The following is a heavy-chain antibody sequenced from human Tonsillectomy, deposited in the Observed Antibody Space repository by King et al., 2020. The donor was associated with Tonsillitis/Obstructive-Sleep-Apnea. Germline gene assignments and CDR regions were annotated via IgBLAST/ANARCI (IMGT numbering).Heavy chain of an antibody. CDR3: ARVRSGSGLGKDYFDY. D-gene: IGHD3-3*01. Sequence: QLQESGPGLVKPSETLSLTCTVSGGSISSYYWSWIRQPPGKGLEWIGYIYYSGSTNYNPSLKSRVTISVDTSKNQFFLKLSSVTAADTAVCYCARVRSGSGLGKDYFDYWGQGTLVTVSS. CDR1: GGSISSYY. J-gene: IGHJ4*02. V-gene: IGHV4-59*01. CDR2: IYYSGST.